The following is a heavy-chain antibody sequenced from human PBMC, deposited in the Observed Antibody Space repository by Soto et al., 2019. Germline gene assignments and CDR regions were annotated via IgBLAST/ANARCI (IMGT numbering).Heavy chain of an antibody. J-gene: IGHJ2*01. Sequence: QITLKESGPTLVKPTQTLTLTCTFSGFSLSTSGVGVGWIRQPPGKALEWLALIYWDDDKRYCPSLKSRLTIPKDTSNNQVVFTLTNMDSVDTATYYWAHLYYFVSSGYPLSWYFDLCGRVTLFTVSS. V-gene: IGHV2-5*02. CDR3: AHLYYFVSSGYPLSWYFDL. CDR2: IYWDDDK. CDR1: GFSLSTSGVG. D-gene: IGHD3-22*01.